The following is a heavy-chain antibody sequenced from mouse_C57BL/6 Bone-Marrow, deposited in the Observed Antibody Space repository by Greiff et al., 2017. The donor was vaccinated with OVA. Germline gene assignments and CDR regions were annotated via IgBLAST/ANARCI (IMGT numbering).Heavy chain of an antibody. Sequence: EVQVVESGGGLVKPGGSLTLSCAASGFTFSSYAMSWVRQTPEKRLEWVATISAGGSYTYYHEDVKGRFTITRDNAKHNLYLQMSHLKSEDTAMYYCARDGDYGPFAYWGQGTLVTVSA. V-gene: IGHV5-4*01. J-gene: IGHJ3*01. D-gene: IGHD1-1*02. CDR1: GFTFSSYA. CDR2: ISAGGSYT. CDR3: ARDGDYGPFAY.